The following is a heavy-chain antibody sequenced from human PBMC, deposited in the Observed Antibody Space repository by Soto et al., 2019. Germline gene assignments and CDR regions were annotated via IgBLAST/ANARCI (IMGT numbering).Heavy chain of an antibody. J-gene: IGHJ3*02. V-gene: IGHV1-2*02. Sequence: GASVKVSCKASGYTFTGYYMHWVRQAPGQGLEWMGWINPNSGGTNYAQKFQGRVTMTRDTSISTAYMELSRLRSDDTAVYYCARDRPPGEDAFDIWGQGTMVTVSS. D-gene: IGHD2-21*01. CDR2: INPNSGGT. CDR3: ARDRPPGEDAFDI. CDR1: GYTFTGYY.